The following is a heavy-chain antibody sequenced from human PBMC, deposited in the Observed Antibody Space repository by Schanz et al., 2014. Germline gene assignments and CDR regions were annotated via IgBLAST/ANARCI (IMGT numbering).Heavy chain of an antibody. D-gene: IGHD3-10*01. CDR1: GYTFTSYY. V-gene: IGHV1-2*02. CDR2: INAHTGNT. Sequence: QVQLVQSGAEVKKPGASVKVSCKASGYTFTSYYMHWVRQAPGQGPELMGWINAHTGNTQYAQKFQGRVNMTRDTVTTTVHLELTRLRTDDTAIYYCARVHIATYHYNSPGAFDIWGQGTMVTVSS. J-gene: IGHJ3*02. CDR3: ARVHIATYHYNSPGAFDI.